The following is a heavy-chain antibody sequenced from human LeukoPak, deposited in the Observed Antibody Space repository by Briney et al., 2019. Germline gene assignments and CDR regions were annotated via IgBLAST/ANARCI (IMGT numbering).Heavy chain of an antibody. Sequence: SETLSLTCTVSGYSISSDYYWGWIRQPPGKGLEWIGSVYHSGSTYYNPSLRSRVTISGDTSKNQFSLKLSSVTAADTAVYYCAGVEDSSGYYYIDYWGQGTLVTVSS. J-gene: IGHJ4*02. V-gene: IGHV4-38-2*02. CDR1: GYSISSDYY. CDR2: VYHSGST. D-gene: IGHD3-22*01. CDR3: AGVEDSSGYYYIDY.